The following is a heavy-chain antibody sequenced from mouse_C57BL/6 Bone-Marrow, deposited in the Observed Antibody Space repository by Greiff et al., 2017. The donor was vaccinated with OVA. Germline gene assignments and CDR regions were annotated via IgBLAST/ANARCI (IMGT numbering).Heavy chain of an antibody. CDR3: ARHRSTTVVALYYYAMDY. J-gene: IGHJ4*01. Sequence: QVQLKESGPGLVAPSQSLSITCTVSGFSLTSYGVHWVRQPPGKGLEWLVVIWSDGSTTSNSALKSRLSISKDNSKSQVFLKMNSLQTDDTAMYYCARHRSTTVVALYYYAMDYWGQGTSVTVSS. V-gene: IGHV2-6-1*01. CDR2: IWSDGST. D-gene: IGHD1-1*01. CDR1: GFSLTSYG.